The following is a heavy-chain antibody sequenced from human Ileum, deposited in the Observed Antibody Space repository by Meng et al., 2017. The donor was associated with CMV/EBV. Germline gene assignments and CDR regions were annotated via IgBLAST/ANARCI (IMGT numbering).Heavy chain of an antibody. Sequence: GESLKISCVTSGFAFDDYTMHWVRQVSGKGLEWVSFISWDGGTTDYADSVKGRFTISKDNSKNSLYLQMSGLRSEDTALYYCAKDMSQLGIRHAFDVWGQGTRVTVSS. CDR2: ISWDGGTT. J-gene: IGHJ3*01. V-gene: IGHV3-43*01. CDR1: GFAFDDYT. D-gene: IGHD7-27*01. CDR3: AKDMSQLGIRHAFDV.